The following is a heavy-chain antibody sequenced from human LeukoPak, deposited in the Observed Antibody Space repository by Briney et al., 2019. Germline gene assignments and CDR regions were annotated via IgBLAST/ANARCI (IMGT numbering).Heavy chain of an antibody. D-gene: IGHD5-24*01. CDR3: ARWSTRGPDREMATILEAFDI. Sequence: KPSETLSLTCGVSGYSISSGYYWGWIRQPPGKGLEWIGSIYRDGSTYHSSSLKSRVTMSVDTSKNQFSLRLSSVTAADTAVYYCARWSTRGPDREMATILEAFDIWGQGTMVTVSS. CDR2: IYRDGST. J-gene: IGHJ3*02. CDR1: GYSISSGYY. V-gene: IGHV4-38-2*01.